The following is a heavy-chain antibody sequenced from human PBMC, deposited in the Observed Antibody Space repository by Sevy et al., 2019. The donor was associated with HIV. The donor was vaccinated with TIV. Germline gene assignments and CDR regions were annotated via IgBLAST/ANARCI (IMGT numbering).Heavy chain of an antibody. CDR3: ARGQVLGGGWFDP. D-gene: IGHD3-3*01. V-gene: IGHV1-69*13. Sequence: ASVKVSCKSSGGTFSSYGVNWVRQAPGQGLEWMGGIIPMFGATNYAQNFQGRVTIIADESTSTAYMELSSLRSDDTAVYYWARGQVLGGGWFDPWGQGTVVTVSS. CDR2: IIPMFGAT. CDR1: GGTFSSYG. J-gene: IGHJ5*02.